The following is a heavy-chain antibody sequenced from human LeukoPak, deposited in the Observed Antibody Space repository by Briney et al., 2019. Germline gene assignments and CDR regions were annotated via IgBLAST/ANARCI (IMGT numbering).Heavy chain of an antibody. CDR1: GFTFSSYA. D-gene: IGHD3-22*01. V-gene: IGHV3-30*04. J-gene: IGHJ4*02. CDR3: ARESRWLLLKIFDY. CDR2: ISYDGSNK. Sequence: GGSLRLSCAASGFTFSSYAMHWVRQAPGKGLEWVAVISYDGSNKYYADSVKGRFTISRDNSKNTLYLQMNSLRAEDTAVYYRARESRWLLLKIFDYWGQGTLVTVSS.